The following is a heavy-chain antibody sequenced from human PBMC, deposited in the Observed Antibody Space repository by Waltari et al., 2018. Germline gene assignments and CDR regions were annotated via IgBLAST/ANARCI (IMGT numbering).Heavy chain of an antibody. CDR3: ARGYGSGSYLDY. Sequence: QVQLVQSGAEVKKPGASVKVSCKASGYTFINYDINWVRQATGQGLEWMGWMNPNSGNTVYAQKFQGRVTFTGSTSISTIYMELSSLRSEDTAVYYCARGYGSGSYLDYWGQGTLVTVSS. J-gene: IGHJ4*02. V-gene: IGHV1-8*03. CDR1: GYTFINYD. CDR2: MNPNSGNT. D-gene: IGHD3-10*01.